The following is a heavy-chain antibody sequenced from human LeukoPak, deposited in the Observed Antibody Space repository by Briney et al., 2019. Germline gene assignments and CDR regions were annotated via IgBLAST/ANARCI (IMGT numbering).Heavy chain of an antibody. D-gene: IGHD5-24*01. Sequence: PSETLSLTCTVSGGSISSGSYYWSWIRQPAGKGLEWIGRIYTSGSTNYNPSLKSRVTISVDTSKNQFSLKLSSVTAADTAVYYCAREAGYNSESPRDYWGQGTLVTVSS. V-gene: IGHV4-61*02. CDR3: AREAGYNSESPRDY. CDR1: GGSISSGSYY. CDR2: IYTSGST. J-gene: IGHJ4*02.